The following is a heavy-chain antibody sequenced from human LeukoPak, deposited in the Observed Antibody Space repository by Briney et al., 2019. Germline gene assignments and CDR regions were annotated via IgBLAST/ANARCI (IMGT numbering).Heavy chain of an antibody. D-gene: IGHD6-13*01. Sequence: ASVKVSCKASGYTFTSYDINWVRQATGQGLEWMGWMYPNSGNTGYAQKFQGRVTMTRNTSISTAYMELSSLRSEDTAVYYCALQIAAAGIGRDYWGQGTLVTVSS. CDR1: GYTFTSYD. J-gene: IGHJ4*02. CDR2: MYPNSGNT. V-gene: IGHV1-8*01. CDR3: ALQIAAAGIGRDY.